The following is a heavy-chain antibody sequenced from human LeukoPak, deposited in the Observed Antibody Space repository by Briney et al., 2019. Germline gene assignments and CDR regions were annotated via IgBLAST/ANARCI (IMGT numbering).Heavy chain of an antibody. Sequence: PSETLSLTCTVSGGSISNYYWSWFRQPAGMGLEWIVRIYASGSTNYNPSLKSRVTMSVDTSNNQFSLNLSSVTAADTAVYYCARTSARGAQFDYWGQGTLVTVSS. V-gene: IGHV4-4*07. CDR3: ARTSARGAQFDY. CDR2: IYASGST. CDR1: GGSISNYY. J-gene: IGHJ4*02. D-gene: IGHD3-10*01.